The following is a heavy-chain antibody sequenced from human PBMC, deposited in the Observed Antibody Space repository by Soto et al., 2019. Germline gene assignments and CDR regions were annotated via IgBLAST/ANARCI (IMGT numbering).Heavy chain of an antibody. V-gene: IGHV3-23*01. CDR3: AKNPTTVVVIAILNNWFDP. D-gene: IGHD2-21*01. CDR1: GFTFSSYA. Sequence: EVQLLESGGGLVQPGGSLRLSCAASGFTFSSYAMSWVRQAPGKGLEWVSAISGSGGSTYYADSVKGRFTISRDSSKNTLYLQMNSLRAEDTAVYYCAKNPTTVVVIAILNNWFDPWGQGTLVTVSS. J-gene: IGHJ5*02. CDR2: ISGSGGST.